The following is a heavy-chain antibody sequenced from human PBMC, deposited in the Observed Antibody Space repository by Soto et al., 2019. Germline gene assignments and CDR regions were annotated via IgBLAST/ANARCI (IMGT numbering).Heavy chain of an antibody. V-gene: IGHV3-30-3*01. Sequence: QVQLVESGGGVVQPGRSLRLSCAASGFTFSSYAMHWVRQAPGKGLEWVAVISYDGSNKYYADSVKGRFTISRDNSKNTXXLQMNSLRAEDTAVYYCARDSRGVPGSWYGGHFDYWGQGTLVTVSS. J-gene: IGHJ4*02. CDR2: ISYDGSNK. D-gene: IGHD6-13*01. CDR3: ARDSRGVPGSWYGGHFDY. CDR1: GFTFSSYA.